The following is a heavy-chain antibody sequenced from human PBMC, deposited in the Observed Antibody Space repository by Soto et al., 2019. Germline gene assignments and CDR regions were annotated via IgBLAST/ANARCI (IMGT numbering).Heavy chain of an antibody. CDR2: IYWNDDK. CDR3: AHRPNWGMDGLGV. D-gene: IGHD7-27*01. J-gene: IGHJ6*02. V-gene: IGHV2-5*01. CDR1: GFSFTTSGDG. Sequence: QITLKESGPTLVKPTQTLTLTCTFSGFSFTTSGDGVGWIRQPPGKALEWLALIYWNDDKRYRPSLRSRLTITKDTSKRQVVLTMTNMDPVDTATYYCAHRPNWGMDGLGVWGQGTTVTVSS.